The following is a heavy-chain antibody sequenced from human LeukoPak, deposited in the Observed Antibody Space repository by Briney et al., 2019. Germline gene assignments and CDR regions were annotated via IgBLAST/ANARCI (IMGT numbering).Heavy chain of an antibody. CDR2: IYWDDDK. V-gene: IGHV2-5*02. Sequence: SGPTLVKPTQTLTLTCTFSGFSLSTSGVGVGWIRQPPGKALEWLALIYWDDDKRYSPSLKSRLTITKDTSKNQVVLTMTNMDPVDTATYYCAHLGPLRLGELSLYIFDYWGQGTLVTVSS. D-gene: IGHD3-16*02. J-gene: IGHJ4*02. CDR3: AHLGPLRLGELSLYIFDY. CDR1: GFSLSTSGVG.